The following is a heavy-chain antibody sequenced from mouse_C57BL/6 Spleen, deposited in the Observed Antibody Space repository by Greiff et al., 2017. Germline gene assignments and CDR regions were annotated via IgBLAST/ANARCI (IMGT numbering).Heavy chain of an antibody. CDR1: GYSITSGYY. V-gene: IGHV3-6*01. CDR2: ISYDGSN. Sequence: EVKLLESGPGLVKPSQSLSLTCSVTGYSITSGYYWNWIRQFPGNKLEWMGYISYDGSNNYNPSLKNRIAITRDTSKNQFFLKLNSVTTEDTATYYCASGPLDYWGQGTTLTVSS. CDR3: ASGPLDY. J-gene: IGHJ2*01.